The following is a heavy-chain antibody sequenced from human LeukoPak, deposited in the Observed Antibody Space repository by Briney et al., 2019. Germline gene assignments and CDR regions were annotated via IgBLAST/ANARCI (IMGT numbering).Heavy chain of an antibody. V-gene: IGHV3-74*01. CDR3: ARGSFPSYNPLFDY. Sequence: PGGSLRLSCAASGFTFSSYWMHWVRQIPGKGLVWVSRIYSDGSDTTYADSVKGRFTISRDYAKNTLYLQMNSLRADDTAVYYCARGSFPSYNPLFDYWGQGTLVTVSS. D-gene: IGHD1-14*01. CDR2: IYSDGSDT. J-gene: IGHJ4*02. CDR1: GFTFSSYW.